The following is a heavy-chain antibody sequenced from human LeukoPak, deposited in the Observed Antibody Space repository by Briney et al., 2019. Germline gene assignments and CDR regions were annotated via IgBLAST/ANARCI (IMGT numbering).Heavy chain of an antibody. V-gene: IGHV5-51*01. CDR2: IYPGDSET. D-gene: IGHD6-19*01. J-gene: IGHJ5*02. CDR1: GYSFTSYW. Sequence: GESLKISCKGSGYSFTSYWISWVRQMPGKGLEWMGIIYPGDSETRYSPSFQGQVTISADKSITTAYLQWSSLKASDTAIYYCARQVSGTFWFDPWGQGTLVTVSA. CDR3: ARQVSGTFWFDP.